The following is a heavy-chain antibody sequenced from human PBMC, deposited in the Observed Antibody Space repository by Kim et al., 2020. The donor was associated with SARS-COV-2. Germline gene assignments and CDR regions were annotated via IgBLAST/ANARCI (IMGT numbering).Heavy chain of an antibody. CDR3: AGGYYNGSGSYNFDY. D-gene: IGHD3-10*01. CDR1: GYSFTSFW. Sequence: GESLKISCKGSGYSFTSFWIGWVRQMPGKGLEWMGILYSGDSDTRYSPSFQGQVTISADKPISTAYLQRSRPKASDTALYYCAGGYYNGSGSYNFDYWGQ. J-gene: IGHJ4*02. CDR2: LYSGDSDT. V-gene: IGHV5-51*04.